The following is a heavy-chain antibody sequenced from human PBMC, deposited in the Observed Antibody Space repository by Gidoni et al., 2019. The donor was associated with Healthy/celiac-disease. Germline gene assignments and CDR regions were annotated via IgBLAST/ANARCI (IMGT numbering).Heavy chain of an antibody. CDR1: GGSISSGDYY. CDR2: ISYSGST. V-gene: IGHV4-30-4*01. D-gene: IGHD4-17*01. CDR3: ARYDSGDYASFDP. Sequence: QVQLQESGPGLVQPSQTLSLTCTVSGGSISSGDYYWSWIRQPPGKGLEWIGYISYSGSTYYNPSLKSRVVISVDTSKNQFSLKLGSVTAADTAVYYCARYDSGDYASFDPWGQGTLVTVSS. J-gene: IGHJ5*02.